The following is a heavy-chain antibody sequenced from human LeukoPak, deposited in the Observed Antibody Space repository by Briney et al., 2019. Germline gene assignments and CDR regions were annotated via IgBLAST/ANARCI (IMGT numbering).Heavy chain of an antibody. V-gene: IGHV3-30*02. CDR3: AKDPSDYGDLPQPLDY. J-gene: IGHJ4*02. CDR2: IRYDGSNK. Sequence: GGSLRLSCAASGFTFSSYGMHWVRQAPGKGLEWVAFIRYDGSNKYYADSVKGRFTISRDNSKNTLYLQMNSLRAEDTAVYYCAKDPSDYGDLPQPLDYWGQGTLVTVSS. D-gene: IGHD4-17*01. CDR1: GFTFSSYG.